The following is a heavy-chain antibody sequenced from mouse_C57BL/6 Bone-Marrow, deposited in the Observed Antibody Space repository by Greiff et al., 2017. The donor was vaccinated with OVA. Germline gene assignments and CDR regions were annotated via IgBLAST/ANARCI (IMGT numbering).Heavy chain of an antibody. CDR3: ARPY. CDR1: GFTFSDYY. Sequence: DVMLVESGGGLVQPGGSLKLSCAASGFTFSDYYMYWVRQTPEKRLEWVAYISNGGGSTYYPDTVKGRFTISRDNAKNTLYLQMSRLKSEDTAMYYCARPYWGQGTLVTVAA. CDR2: ISNGGGST. V-gene: IGHV5-12*01. J-gene: IGHJ3*01.